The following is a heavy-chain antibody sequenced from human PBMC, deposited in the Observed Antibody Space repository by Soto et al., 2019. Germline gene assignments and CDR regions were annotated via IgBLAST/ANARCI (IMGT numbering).Heavy chain of an antibody. J-gene: IGHJ5*02. CDR1: GYTFTSYA. CDR3: ARSGYYDSSGYYNTRYWFDP. CDR2: INAGNGNT. Sequence: ASVKVSCKASGYTFTSYAMHWVRQAPGQRLEWMGWINAGNGNTKYSQKFQGRVTITRDTSASTAYMELSSLRSEDTAVYYCARSGYYDSSGYYNTRYWFDPWGQGTLVTVSS. D-gene: IGHD3-22*01. V-gene: IGHV1-3*01.